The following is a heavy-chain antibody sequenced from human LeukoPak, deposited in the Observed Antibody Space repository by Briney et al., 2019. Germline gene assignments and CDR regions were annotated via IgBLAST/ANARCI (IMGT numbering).Heavy chain of an antibody. CDR3: ATSYGVTHPHYFDY. J-gene: IGHJ4*02. CDR1: GGSISSYY. Sequence: PSETLSLTCTVSGGSISSYYWSWIRQPPGKGLEWIGYIYYSGSTNYNPSLKSRVTISVDTSKNQFSLKLSSVTAADTAVYCCATSYGVTHPHYFDYWGQGTLVTVSS. CDR2: IYYSGST. V-gene: IGHV4-59*08. D-gene: IGHD4-17*01.